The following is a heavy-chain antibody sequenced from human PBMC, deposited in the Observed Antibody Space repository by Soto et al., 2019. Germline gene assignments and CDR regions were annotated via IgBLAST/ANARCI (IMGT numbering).Heavy chain of an antibody. D-gene: IGHD2-15*01. J-gene: IGHJ4*02. CDR1: GFTFSSYA. CDR2: ISGSGGST. V-gene: IGHV3-23*01. Sequence: GGSLRLSCAASGFTFSSYAMIWVRQAPGKGLEWVSAISGSGGSTYYADSVKGRFTISRDNSKNTLYLQMNSLRAEDTAVYYCARVGYCSGGSCARHYYFDYWGQGTLVTVSS. CDR3: ARVGYCSGGSCARHYYFDY.